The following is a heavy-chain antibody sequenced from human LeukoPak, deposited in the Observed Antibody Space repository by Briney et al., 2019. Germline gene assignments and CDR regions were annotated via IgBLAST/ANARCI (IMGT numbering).Heavy chain of an antibody. V-gene: IGHV3-21*01. J-gene: IGHJ4*02. CDR1: GFTFSSYS. Sequence: GGSLRLSCAASGFTFSSYSMNWVRQAPGKGLEWVSSISSSSSYIYYADSVKGRFTISRDNAKNSLYLQMNSLRAEDTAVYYCARDSTKWYSGSSYYFDYWGQGTLVTVSS. D-gene: IGHD1-26*01. CDR3: ARDSTKWYSGSSYYFDY. CDR2: ISSSSSYI.